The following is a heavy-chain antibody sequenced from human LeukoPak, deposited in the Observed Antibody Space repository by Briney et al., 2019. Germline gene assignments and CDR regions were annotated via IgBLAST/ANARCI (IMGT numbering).Heavy chain of an antibody. CDR2: ISGSGGST. Sequence: PSETLSLTCAVYGGSFSGYYWSWIRQAPGKGLEWVSAISGSGGSTYYADSVKGRFTISRDNSKNTLYLQMNSLRAEDTAVYYCAKDGYYGSGPPDYWGQGTLVTVSS. V-gene: IGHV3-23*01. CDR3: AKDGYYGSGPPDY. D-gene: IGHD3-10*01. CDR1: GGSFSGYY. J-gene: IGHJ4*02.